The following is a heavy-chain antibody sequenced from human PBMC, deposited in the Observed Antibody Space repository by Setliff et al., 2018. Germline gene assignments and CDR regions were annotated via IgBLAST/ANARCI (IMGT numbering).Heavy chain of an antibody. CDR1: GDSISSGDYF. CDR2: IYHSGSA. V-gene: IGHV4-30-4*08. CDR3: ARGVGTSTSSDAFDV. J-gene: IGHJ3*01. D-gene: IGHD1-26*01. Sequence: PSETLSLTCTVSGDSISSGDYFWSWLRQPPGKGLEWIAYIYHSGSADYNPSLKSRVTMSVDTSKDQFSLHLTSVTSADTDVYYCARGVGTSTSSDAFDVWGQGMMVTVSS.